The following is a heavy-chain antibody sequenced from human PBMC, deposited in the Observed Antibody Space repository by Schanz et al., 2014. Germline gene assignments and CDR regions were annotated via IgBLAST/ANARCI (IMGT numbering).Heavy chain of an antibody. CDR1: GFTFSGYW. V-gene: IGHV3-74*01. D-gene: IGHD2-2*01. CDR3: ARSTSMYFLQ. CDR2: INGDGSST. Sequence: EVQLVESGGGLVQPGGSLRLSCAASGFTFSGYWMHWVRQVPGKGPVWVSRINGDGSSTLYADSGKGRFTISRDNAKNTLYLQMNSLRAEDTAVYYCARSTSMYFLQWGQGALVTVSS. J-gene: IGHJ1*01.